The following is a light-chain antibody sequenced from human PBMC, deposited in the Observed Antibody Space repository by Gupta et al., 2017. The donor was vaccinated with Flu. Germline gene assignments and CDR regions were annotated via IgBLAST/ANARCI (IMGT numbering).Light chain of an antibody. V-gene: IGLV3-25*02. Sequence: SDDLTQPPSVSVSPGQPSKITCSGDTLSKQYTNWYQQKAGQAPELLIFKDEERPSGVSGGCSGSTLGTIVTLTITDVQAEDEAEYYCQSADDSGSYVFGPGT. CDR3: QSADDSGSYV. J-gene: IGLJ1*01. CDR2: KDE. CDR1: TLSKQY.